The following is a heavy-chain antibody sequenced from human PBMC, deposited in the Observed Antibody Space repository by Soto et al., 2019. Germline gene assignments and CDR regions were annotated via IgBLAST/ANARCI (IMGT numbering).Heavy chain of an antibody. D-gene: IGHD5-18*01. CDR1: GGSISSYY. J-gene: IGHJ6*02. Sequence: QVQLQESGPGLVKPSETLSLTCTVSGGSISSYYWSWIRQPPGKGLEWIGYIYYSGSTNYNPTLKSRGTIAVDTSKSHFSQKLSSVTAANTAVYYCERRGNTAIGEGYYGMDVWGQGTTVTVSS. CDR2: IYYSGST. V-gene: IGHV4-59*08. CDR3: ERRGNTAIGEGYYGMDV.